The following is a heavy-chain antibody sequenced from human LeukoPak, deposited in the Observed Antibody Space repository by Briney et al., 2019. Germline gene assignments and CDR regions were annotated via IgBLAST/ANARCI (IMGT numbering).Heavy chain of an antibody. V-gene: IGHV4-59*01. Sequence: SETLSLTCTVSGGSISSYYWSWIRQPPGKGLEGIGYIYYSGSTNYNPSLKSRVTISVDTSKNQFSLKLSSVTAADTAVYYCARDAGHPPLIAAADGVDAFDIWGQGTMVTVSS. CDR3: ARDAGHPPLIAAADGVDAFDI. CDR1: GGSISSYY. D-gene: IGHD6-13*01. CDR2: IYYSGST. J-gene: IGHJ3*02.